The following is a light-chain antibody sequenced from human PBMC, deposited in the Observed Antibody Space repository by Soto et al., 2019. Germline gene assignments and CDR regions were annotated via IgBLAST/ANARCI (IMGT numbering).Light chain of an antibody. CDR3: QPYSISVPVT. CDR1: QAVDTKF. Sequence: IVLTQSPGTLSLSPGETATLSCRASQAVDTKFLAWYQQKAGQPPRLVMFGASGRATGVPARFSGGVSGTDFSLSISRLEPEDFAVYYCQPYSISVPVTFGQGTRLEI. J-gene: IGKJ5*01. V-gene: IGKV3-20*01. CDR2: GAS.